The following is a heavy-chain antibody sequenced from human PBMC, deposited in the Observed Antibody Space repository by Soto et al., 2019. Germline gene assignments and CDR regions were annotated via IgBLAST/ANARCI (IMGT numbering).Heavy chain of an antibody. J-gene: IGHJ4*02. D-gene: IGHD3-22*01. CDR1: GGTFSSYA. V-gene: IGHV1-69*01. Sequence: QVHLVQSGAEVKKPGSSVKVSCKAIGGTFSSYAFSWVRQAPGQGLEWMGGIMPFFGSGNYAQKFQGRVNITADESTSSVYLELSRLRSEDTAVYYCARDKGGYYSHVVDWGQGTLVTVSS. CDR2: IMPFFGSG. CDR3: ARDKGGYYSHVVD.